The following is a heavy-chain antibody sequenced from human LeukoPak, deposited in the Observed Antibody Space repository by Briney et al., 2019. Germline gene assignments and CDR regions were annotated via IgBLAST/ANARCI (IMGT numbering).Heavy chain of an antibody. J-gene: IGHJ4*02. V-gene: IGHV4-34*01. CDR3: ARGLYDSGYLVDY. D-gene: IGHD3-22*01. CDR2: INHSGST. Sequence: TPSETLSLTCAVYGGSFSGYYWSWIRQPPGKGLEWIGEINHSGSTNYNPSLKSRVTISVDTSKNQFSLKLSSVTAADTAVYYCARGLYDSGYLVDYWGQGTLVTVSS. CDR1: GGSFSGYY.